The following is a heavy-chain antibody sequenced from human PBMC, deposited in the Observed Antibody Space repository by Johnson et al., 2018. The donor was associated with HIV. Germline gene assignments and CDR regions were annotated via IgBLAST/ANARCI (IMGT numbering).Heavy chain of an antibody. CDR1: GFTFSDYY. J-gene: IGHJ3*02. V-gene: IGHV3-11*04. CDR2: ISSSGTAK. D-gene: IGHD5-24*01. Sequence: VQLMESGGGLVKPGGSLRLSCAASGFTFSDYYMNWVRQAPGKGLEWLSYISSSGTAKYYADSVKGRFTISRDNAKNSLYLQMNSLRAEDTAVFYCAREMAWEDAFDIWGQGTIVTVSS. CDR3: AREMAWEDAFDI.